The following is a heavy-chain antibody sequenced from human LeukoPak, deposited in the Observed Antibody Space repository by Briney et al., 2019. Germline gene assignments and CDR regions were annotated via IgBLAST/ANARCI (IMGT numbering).Heavy chain of an antibody. CDR1: GGSFSGYY. V-gene: IGHV4-34*01. CDR3: ARDLANSSGWHKVDAFDI. J-gene: IGHJ3*02. D-gene: IGHD6-19*01. Sequence: NPSETLSLTCAVYGGSFSGYYWSWIRQPPRKGLEWIGEINHSGSTNYNPSLKSRVTISVDTSKNQFSLKLSSVTAADTAVYYCARDLANSSGWHKVDAFDIWGQGTMVTVSS. CDR2: INHSGST.